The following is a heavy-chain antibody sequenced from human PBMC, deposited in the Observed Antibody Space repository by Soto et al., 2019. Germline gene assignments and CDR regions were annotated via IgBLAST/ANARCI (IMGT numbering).Heavy chain of an antibody. V-gene: IGHV4-39*01. J-gene: IGHJ5*02. D-gene: IGHD6-25*01. CDR3: AGQTFTIAAASYGRSNWFDP. CDR2: IYFTGNT. Sequence: SETLSLTCTASGGSITSSSHFWGWVRQPPGKGLEWIGTIYFTGNTYYTPSLKSRLTMSVDTSKNEFSLRLNSVTAADTAVYYCAGQTFTIAAASYGRSNWFDPWGPGTLVT. CDR1: GGSITSSSHF.